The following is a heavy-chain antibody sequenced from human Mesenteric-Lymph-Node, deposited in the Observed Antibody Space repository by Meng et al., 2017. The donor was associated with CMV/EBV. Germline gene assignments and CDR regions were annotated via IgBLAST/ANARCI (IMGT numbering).Heavy chain of an antibody. CDR1: GFTFSSYG. D-gene: IGHD2-2*01. V-gene: IGHV3-33*01. J-gene: IGHJ5*02. CDR3: ARSNSGEYQLLSSGFDP. Sequence: GESLKISCAASGFTFSSYGMHWVRQAPGKGLEWVAVIWYDGSNKYYADSVKGRFTISRDNSKNTLYLQMNSLRAEDTAVYYCARSNSGEYQLLSSGFDPWGQGTLVTVSS. CDR2: IWYDGSNK.